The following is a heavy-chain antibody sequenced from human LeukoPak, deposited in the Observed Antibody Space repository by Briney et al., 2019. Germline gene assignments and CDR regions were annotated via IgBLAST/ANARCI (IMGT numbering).Heavy chain of an antibody. Sequence: PGRSLRLSCAASGFTFSSYWMSWVRQAPGKGLEWVANIKQDGSEKYYVDSVKGRFTISRDNAKNSLYLQMNSLRAEDTAVYYCAIQGYCSSTSCYLYYYYYYMDVWGKGTTVTVSS. CDR3: AIQGYCSSTSCYLYYYYYYMDV. J-gene: IGHJ6*03. D-gene: IGHD2-2*01. CDR2: IKQDGSEK. V-gene: IGHV3-7*01. CDR1: GFTFSSYW.